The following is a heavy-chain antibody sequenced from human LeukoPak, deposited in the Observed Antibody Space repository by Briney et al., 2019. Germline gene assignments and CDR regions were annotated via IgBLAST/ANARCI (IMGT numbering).Heavy chain of an antibody. CDR1: GYTLTSYG. J-gene: IGHJ4*02. V-gene: IGHV1-18*01. CDR3: ARDGPDYGDYVNFDY. CDR2: ISAYNGNT. D-gene: IGHD4-17*01. Sequence: GASVKVSCKSSGYTLTSYGISWVRQAPGQGLEWMGWISAYNGNTNYAQKLQGRVTMTTDTSTSTAYMELRSLRSDDTAVYYCARDGPDYGDYVNFDYWGQGTLVTVSS.